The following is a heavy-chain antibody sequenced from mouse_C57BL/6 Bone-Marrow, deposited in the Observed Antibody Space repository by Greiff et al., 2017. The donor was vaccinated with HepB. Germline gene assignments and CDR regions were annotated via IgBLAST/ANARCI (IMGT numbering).Heavy chain of an antibody. J-gene: IGHJ4*01. CDR1: GFSLTSYG. Sequence: VQLQQSGPGLVQPSQSLSITCTVSGFSLTSYGVHWVRQPPGKGLAWLGVIWSGGSTDYNAAFISRLSISKDNSKSQVFFKMNSLQADDTAIYYCAKFYDYYGSSYDAMDYWGQGTSVTVSS. V-gene: IGHV2-4*01. CDR2: IWSGGST. D-gene: IGHD1-1*01. CDR3: AKFYDYYGSSYDAMDY.